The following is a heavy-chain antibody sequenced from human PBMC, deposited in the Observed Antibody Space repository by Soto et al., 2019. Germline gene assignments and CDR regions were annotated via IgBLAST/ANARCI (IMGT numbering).Heavy chain of an antibody. CDR1: GGSMNYYY. Sequence: SETLSLTCTVSGGSMNYYYWSWIRQPPGKRLEWIGYIYHSGTAEYNPSLKSRVTLSVDTSKSQFSLMMSSVTTADTAVYYCARDRAIISAPTKEYVFEIWGQGTTVTVSS. CDR3: ARDRAIISAPTKEYVFEI. D-gene: IGHD5-12*01. CDR2: IYHSGTA. J-gene: IGHJ6*02. V-gene: IGHV4-59*01.